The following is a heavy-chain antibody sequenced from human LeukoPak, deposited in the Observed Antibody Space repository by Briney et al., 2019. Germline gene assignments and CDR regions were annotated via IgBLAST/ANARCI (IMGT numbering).Heavy chain of an antibody. Sequence: ASVKVSCKASAYTFSNCDINWVRQATGQGLEWMGWMNPSSGNTGYAQKFQGRISITRDTSIDTAYMELSSLRSEDTAVYYCVRVSSGQTRADDPFDIWGQGTMVTVSS. CDR3: VRVSSGQTRADDPFDI. CDR2: MNPSSGNT. V-gene: IGHV1-8*03. CDR1: AYTFSNCD. D-gene: IGHD6-19*01. J-gene: IGHJ3*02.